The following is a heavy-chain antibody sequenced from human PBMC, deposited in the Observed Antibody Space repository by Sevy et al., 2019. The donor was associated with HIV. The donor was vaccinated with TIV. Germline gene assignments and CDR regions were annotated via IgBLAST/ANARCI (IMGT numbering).Heavy chain of an antibody. V-gene: IGHV3-30-3*01. CDR2: ISYDGSNK. J-gene: IGHJ3*02. Sequence: GGSLRLSCAASGFTFSSYAMHWVRQAPGKGLEWVAVISYDGSNKYYADSVKGRFTISRDNSKNTLYLQMNSLRAEVTAVYYCAREWMRKIDAFDIWGQGTMVTVSS. D-gene: IGHD5-12*01. CDR1: GFTFSSYA. CDR3: AREWMRKIDAFDI.